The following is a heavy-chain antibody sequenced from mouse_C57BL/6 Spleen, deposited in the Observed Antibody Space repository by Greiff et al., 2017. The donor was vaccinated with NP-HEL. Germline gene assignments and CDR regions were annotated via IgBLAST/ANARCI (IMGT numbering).Heavy chain of an antibody. Sequence: QVQLQQPGAELVMPGASVKLSCKASGYTFTSYWMHWVKQSPGQGLEWIGEIDPSDSYTNYNQKFKGKSTLTVDKSSSTAYIQLSSLTSEDSAGYNCARGGYYGNFFDYWGQGTTLTVSS. J-gene: IGHJ2*01. CDR3: ARGGYYGNFFDY. CDR1: GYTFTSYW. V-gene: IGHV1-69*01. D-gene: IGHD2-1*01. CDR2: IDPSDSYT.